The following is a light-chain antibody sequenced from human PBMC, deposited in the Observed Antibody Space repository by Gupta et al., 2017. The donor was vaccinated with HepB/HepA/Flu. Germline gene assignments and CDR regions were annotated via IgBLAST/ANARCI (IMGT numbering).Light chain of an antibody. CDR3: NSRDSSDNHVL. CDR2: GKN. V-gene: IGLV3-19*01. Sequence: SSEVTQDPAVSVALGQTVRITCQGDSLRTYYASWYQQKPGQAPVLVMYGKNNRPSGIPDRFSGSYSRDTASLTIAGAQAEDEADYYCNSRDSSDNHVLFGGGTELTVL. J-gene: IGLJ2*01. CDR1: SLRTYY.